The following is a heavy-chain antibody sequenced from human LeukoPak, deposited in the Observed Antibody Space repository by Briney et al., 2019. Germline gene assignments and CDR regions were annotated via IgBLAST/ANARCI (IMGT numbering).Heavy chain of an antibody. V-gene: IGHV4-59*01. CDR2: VYYSGST. J-gene: IGHJ4*02. CDR3: ARAGSGYYPFDY. Sequence: SETLSLTCTVSGGSISSYYWSWIRQPPGKGLEWIGYVYYSGSTNYNPSLKSRVTISVGTSKNQFSLKLSSVTAADTAVYYCARAGSGYYPFDYWGQGTLVTVSS. D-gene: IGHD3-22*01. CDR1: GGSISSYY.